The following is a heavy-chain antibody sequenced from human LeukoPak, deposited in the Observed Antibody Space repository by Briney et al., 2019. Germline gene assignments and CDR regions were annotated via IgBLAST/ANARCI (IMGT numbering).Heavy chain of an antibody. CDR3: ARGQGTVTTH. V-gene: IGHV4-34*01. CDR1: GGSFSGYY. D-gene: IGHD4-17*01. CDR2: INHSGSA. J-gene: IGHJ4*02. Sequence: SETLSLTCAVSGGSFSGYYWTWIRQPPGKGLEWIGEINHSGSANYNPSLKSRVTISLDMSGNQFSLKLTSVTAADTAVYYCARGQGTVTTHWGQGTLVTVSS.